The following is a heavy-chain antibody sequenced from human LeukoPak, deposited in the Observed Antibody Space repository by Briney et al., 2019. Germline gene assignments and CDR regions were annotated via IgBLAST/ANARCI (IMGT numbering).Heavy chain of an antibody. CDR1: GYTFTSYS. CDR3: ARPHRGTTNQFDY. CDR2: IFPVDSAT. Sequence: GEPLKISGQASGYTFTSYSIAWVRQMPGKDRKWMGIIFPVDSATTNTPSFQGQATISADKSISTAHLQWSSLKASDTAMYYCARPHRGTTNQFDYWGQGTLVTVSS. V-gene: IGHV5-51*01. J-gene: IGHJ4*02. D-gene: IGHD3-16*01.